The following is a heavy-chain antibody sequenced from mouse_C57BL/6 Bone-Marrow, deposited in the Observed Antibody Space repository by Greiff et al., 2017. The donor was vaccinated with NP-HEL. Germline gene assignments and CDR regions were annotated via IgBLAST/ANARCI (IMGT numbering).Heavy chain of an antibody. D-gene: IGHD1-1*01. CDR3: ARKRGYYYGYYFDY. J-gene: IGHJ2*01. Sequence: QVQLQQSGAELVKPGASVKISCKASGYAFSSYWMNWVKQRPGKGLEWIGQIYPGDGDTNYNGKFKGKATLTADKSSSTAYMQLSSLTSEDSAVYFCARKRGYYYGYYFDYWGQGTTLTVSS. CDR2: IYPGDGDT. CDR1: GYAFSSYW. V-gene: IGHV1-80*01.